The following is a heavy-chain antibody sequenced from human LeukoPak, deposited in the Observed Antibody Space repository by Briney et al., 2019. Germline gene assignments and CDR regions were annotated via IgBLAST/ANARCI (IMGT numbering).Heavy chain of an antibody. V-gene: IGHV6-1*01. CDR2: TYYRSKWYN. Sequence: SQTLSLNCAISGDSVSSNSAAWNWIRQSPSRGLEWLGRTYYRSKWYNDYAVSVKSRITINPDTYKNQFSLQLNSVTPEDTAVYYCARAPYSSGWYGDYYYMDVWGKGTTVTISS. CDR3: ARAPYSSGWYGDYYYMDV. D-gene: IGHD6-19*01. J-gene: IGHJ6*03. CDR1: GDSVSSNSAA.